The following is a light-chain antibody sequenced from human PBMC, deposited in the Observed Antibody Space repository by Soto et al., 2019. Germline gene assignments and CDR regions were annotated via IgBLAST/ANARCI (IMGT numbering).Light chain of an antibody. CDR1: QTARHTDGRTY. CDR3: MQSIDLPPF. Sequence: DIVMTQIPLSLSVTPGRAAAISCKSSQTARHTDGRTYLYWYRQKPGQPPHLLIYEVYNRFSGVPERFSGSGSGTDLTLNISRVEADDVVVYFCMQSIDLPPFLGQGTKLEIK. J-gene: IGKJ2*01. CDR2: EVY. V-gene: IGKV2D-29*01.